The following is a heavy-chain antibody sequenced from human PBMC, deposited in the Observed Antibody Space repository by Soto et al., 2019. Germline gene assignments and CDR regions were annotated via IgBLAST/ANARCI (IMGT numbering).Heavy chain of an antibody. CDR1: GFTFRTYT. J-gene: IGHJ6*02. V-gene: IGHV3-21*01. CDR2: IRGFSPYT. CDR3: ARDRGYDAHDYYYNAMDV. D-gene: IGHD2-15*01. Sequence: EVQLVESGGGLVKPGGSLRLPCISSGFTFRTYTMNWVRQAPGKGLEWVSGIRGFSPYTFYAESVKGRFTISRDNAKNSLYIQMNSLRAEDTAVYYCARDRGYDAHDYYYNAMDVWGQGTTVTVSS.